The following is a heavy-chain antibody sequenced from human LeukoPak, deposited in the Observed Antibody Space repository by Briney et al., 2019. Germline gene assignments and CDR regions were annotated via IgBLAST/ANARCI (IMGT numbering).Heavy chain of an antibody. CDR2: IYWDDDK. CDR1: GGSISSGDYY. CDR3: AHRSDSSSWRFNWFDP. V-gene: IGHV2-5*08. Sequence: TLSLTCTVSGGSISSGDYYWSWIRQPPGKALEWLALIYWDDDKRYSPSLKSRPTITKDTSKNQVVLTMTNMDPVDTATYYCAHRSDSSSWRFNWFDPWGQGTLVTVSS. D-gene: IGHD6-13*01. J-gene: IGHJ5*02.